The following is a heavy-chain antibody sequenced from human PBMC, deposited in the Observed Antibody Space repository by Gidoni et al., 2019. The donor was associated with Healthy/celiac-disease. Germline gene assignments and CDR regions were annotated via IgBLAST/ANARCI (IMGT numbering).Heavy chain of an antibody. Sequence: EVQLVHSAAYVKKPGDCLPPSSKGPGYSFTRYWISWVRQLPGKGLEWMGRIDPSDSYTNYSTSFQGHVTISADKSISTAYLQGSSLKASDTAMDYCARHKYDYVWGSYRSDAFDIWGQGTMVTVSS. V-gene: IGHV5-10-1*01. CDR1: GYSFTRYW. CDR3: ARHKYDYVWGSYRSDAFDI. J-gene: IGHJ3*02. CDR2: IDPSDSYT. D-gene: IGHD3-16*02.